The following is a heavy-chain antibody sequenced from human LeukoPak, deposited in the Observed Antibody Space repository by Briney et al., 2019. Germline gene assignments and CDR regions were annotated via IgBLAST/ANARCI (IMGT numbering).Heavy chain of an antibody. CDR3: ARFCSGGSCYYAIDY. J-gene: IGHJ4*02. D-gene: IGHD2-15*01. CDR2: IKQDGSEK. V-gene: IGHV3-7*01. Sequence: PGGSLRLSCAASGFTFSSYWMSWVRQAPGKGVEWVANIKQDGSEKYYVDSVKGRFTISRDNAKNSLYLQMNSLRAEDTAVYYCARFCSGGSCYYAIDYWGQGTLVTVSS. CDR1: GFTFSSYW.